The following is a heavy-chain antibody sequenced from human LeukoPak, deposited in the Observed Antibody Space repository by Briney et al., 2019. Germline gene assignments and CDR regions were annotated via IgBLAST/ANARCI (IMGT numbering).Heavy chain of an antibody. CDR1: GFTFSSYA. D-gene: IGHD6-6*01. CDR3: AHIAARSAFDI. CDR2: ISSNGGST. V-gene: IGHV3-64*01. Sequence: GGSLRLSCAASGFTFSSYAMHWVRQAPGKGLEYVSAISSNGGSTYYANSVKGRFTISRDNSKNTLYLQMNSLRAEDTAVYYCAHIAARSAFDIWGQGTMVTVSS. J-gene: IGHJ3*02.